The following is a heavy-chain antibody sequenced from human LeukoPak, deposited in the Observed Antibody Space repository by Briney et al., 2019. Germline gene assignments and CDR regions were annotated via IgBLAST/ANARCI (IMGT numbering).Heavy chain of an antibody. V-gene: IGHV3-21*01. J-gene: IGHJ3*02. D-gene: IGHD7-27*01. CDR1: GFTVSTNY. Sequence: GGSLRLSCAASGFTVSTNYMNWVRQAPGKGLEWVSSISTSSTYIYYADSVKGRFTISRDNAKNSLYLQMNSLRADDTAVFYCARDRVGDWGDAFDIWGQGTVVTVSS. CDR2: ISTSSTYI. CDR3: ARDRVGDWGDAFDI.